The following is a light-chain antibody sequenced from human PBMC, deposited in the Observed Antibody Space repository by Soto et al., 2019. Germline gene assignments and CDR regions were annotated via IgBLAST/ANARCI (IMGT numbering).Light chain of an antibody. Sequence: DIQMTQSPSSLSASVGDRVTITCRASQSIGSHLNWYHHKPGKAPKLLIYAASSLQSGVPSRFSGSVSATDFTLTISSLQPEDFATYYRQLSYSTGFTFGPGTKVDIK. CDR2: AAS. CDR1: QSIGSH. J-gene: IGKJ3*01. CDR3: QLSYSTGFT. V-gene: IGKV1-39*01.